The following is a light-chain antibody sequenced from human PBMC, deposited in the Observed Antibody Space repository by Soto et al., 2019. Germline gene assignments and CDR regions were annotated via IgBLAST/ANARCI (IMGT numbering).Light chain of an antibody. CDR3: QQSFTTPLT. Sequence: DIQMTQSPSSLSASVGDLVTITCRASQNIHSYLNWYKQTPGKPPELLIFGVSNLESGVPSRFSGSGSGTDFTLTIATLQREDFATYYCQQSFTTPLTFGGGTKVDIK. V-gene: IGKV1-39*01. CDR2: GVS. CDR1: QNIHSY. J-gene: IGKJ4*01.